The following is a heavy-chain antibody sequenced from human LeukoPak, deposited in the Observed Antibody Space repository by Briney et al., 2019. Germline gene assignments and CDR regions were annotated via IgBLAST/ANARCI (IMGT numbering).Heavy chain of an antibody. J-gene: IGHJ3*02. CDR1: GGSLSGYY. CDR2: INHSGST. D-gene: IGHD3-22*01. V-gene: IGHV4-34*01. CDR3: ARDYYDSIGHLAHDAFDI. Sequence: SETLSLTCAVYGGSLSGYYWSCIRQPPGKGREWIGDINHSGSTNYNPSLKSRVTISVDTSKNQFSLKLSSVTAADTAVYYCARDYYDSIGHLAHDAFDIWGQGTMVTVSS.